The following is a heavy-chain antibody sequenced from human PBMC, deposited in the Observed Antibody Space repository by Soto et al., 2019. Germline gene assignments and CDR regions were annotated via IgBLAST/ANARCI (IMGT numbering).Heavy chain of an antibody. D-gene: IGHD6-19*01. J-gene: IGHJ5*02. CDR3: ARQSSSGWYLWFDP. Sequence: QLQLQESGPGLVKPSETLSLTCTVSGGSISSSSYYWGWIRQPPGKGLEWIGSIYYSGSTYYNPSLKSRVTISVDTSKNQFSLKLSSVIAADTAVYYCARQSSSGWYLWFDPWGQGTLVTVSS. CDR1: GGSISSSSYY. CDR2: IYYSGST. V-gene: IGHV4-39*01.